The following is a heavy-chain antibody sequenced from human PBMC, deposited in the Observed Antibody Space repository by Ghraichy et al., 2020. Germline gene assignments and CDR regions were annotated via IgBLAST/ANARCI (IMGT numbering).Heavy chain of an antibody. CDR3: ARGRGDYYSSSSPLDY. V-gene: IGHV4-59*01. J-gene: IGHJ4*02. D-gene: IGHD6-6*01. CDR1: GGSISSYY. CDR2: IYYSGST. Sequence: SETLSLTCTVSGGSISSYYWSWIRQPPGKGLEWIGYIYYSGSTNYNPSLKSRVTISVDTSKNQLSLKLSSVTAADTAVYYCARGRGDYYSSSSPLDYWGQGTLVTVSS.